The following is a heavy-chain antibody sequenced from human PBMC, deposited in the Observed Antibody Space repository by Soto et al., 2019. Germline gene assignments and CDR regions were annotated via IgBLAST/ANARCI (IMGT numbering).Heavy chain of an antibody. CDR2: ISSSSSTI. CDR3: AREDDYSNYYYGMDV. CDR1: GFTFSSYS. Sequence: QPGGSLRLSCAASGFTFSSYSMNWVRQAPGKGLEWVSYISSSSSTIYYADSVKGRFTISRDNAKNSLYLQMNSLRDEDTAVYYCAREDDYSNYYYGMDVWGQGTTVTVSS. J-gene: IGHJ6*02. D-gene: IGHD4-4*01. V-gene: IGHV3-48*02.